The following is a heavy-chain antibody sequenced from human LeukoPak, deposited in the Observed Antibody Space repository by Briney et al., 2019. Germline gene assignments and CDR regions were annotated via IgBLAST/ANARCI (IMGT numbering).Heavy chain of an antibody. Sequence: GSLRLSCAASGFTFSSYSMSWVRQSPGKGLEWGSNIRTNGRDTYYADAVKGRFTISRDNYKNTLYLEMNSLSAEDTAVYYCATGGYTTWFDPWGQGTLVTVSS. D-gene: IGHD2-15*01. V-gene: IGHV3-23*01. CDR2: IRTNGRDT. CDR3: ATGGYTTWFDP. J-gene: IGHJ5*02. CDR1: GFTFSSYS.